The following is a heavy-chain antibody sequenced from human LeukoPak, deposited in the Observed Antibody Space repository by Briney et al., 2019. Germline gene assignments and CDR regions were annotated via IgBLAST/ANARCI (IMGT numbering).Heavy chain of an antibody. V-gene: IGHV3-33*01. Sequence: GSLRLSCAASGFGFSNYDMHWVRQAPGKGLEWVAIIWLDGSATYYGDSVKGRFTISRDSAKNSLYLQMNSLRAEDTAVYYCARFRTWGDKAFDYWGQGTLVTVSS. CDR1: GFGFSNYD. CDR3: ARFRTWGDKAFDY. J-gene: IGHJ4*02. CDR2: IWLDGSAT. D-gene: IGHD2-21*02.